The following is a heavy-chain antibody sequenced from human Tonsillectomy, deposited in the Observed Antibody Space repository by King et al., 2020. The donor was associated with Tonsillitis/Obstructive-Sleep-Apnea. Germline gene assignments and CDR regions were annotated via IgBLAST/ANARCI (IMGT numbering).Heavy chain of an antibody. CDR1: GFTFDDYA. D-gene: IGHD1-1*01. Sequence: VQLVESGGGLVQPGRSLRLSCAASGFTFDDYAMHWVRQAPGKGLEWVSGISWNSGSIGYADSVKGRFTISRDNAKNSLYLQMNSLRAEDTALYYCAKDALTRTAGDFDYWGQGTPVTVSS. CDR3: AKDALTRTAGDFDY. CDR2: ISWNSGSI. V-gene: IGHV3-9*01. J-gene: IGHJ4*02.